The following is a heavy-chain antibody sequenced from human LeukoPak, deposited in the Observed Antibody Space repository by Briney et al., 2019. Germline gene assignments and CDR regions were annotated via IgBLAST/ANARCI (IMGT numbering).Heavy chain of an antibody. CDR2: IYHSGST. V-gene: IGHV4-4*02. Sequence: SETLSLTCAVSGGSISSSNWWSWVRQPPGKGLEWIGEIYHSGSTNYNPSLKSRVTISVDKSKNQFPLKLSSVTAADTAVYYCARITVGVGAFDIWGQGTMVTVSS. J-gene: IGHJ3*02. CDR3: ARITVGVGAFDI. CDR1: GGSISSSNW. D-gene: IGHD3-22*01.